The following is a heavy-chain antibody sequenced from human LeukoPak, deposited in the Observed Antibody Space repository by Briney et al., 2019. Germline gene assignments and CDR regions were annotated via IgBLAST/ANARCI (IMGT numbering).Heavy chain of an antibody. V-gene: IGHV1-2*02. D-gene: IGHD2-15*01. Sequence: ASVKVSCKASGYTFTGYYMHWVRQAPGQGLEWMGWINPNSGGTNYAQKFQGRVTMTEDTSTDTAYMELSSLRSEDTAVYYCARSRYCSGLSCYDFWGQGTPVTVSA. J-gene: IGHJ4*02. CDR2: INPNSGGT. CDR1: GYTFTGYY. CDR3: ARSRYCSGLSCYDF.